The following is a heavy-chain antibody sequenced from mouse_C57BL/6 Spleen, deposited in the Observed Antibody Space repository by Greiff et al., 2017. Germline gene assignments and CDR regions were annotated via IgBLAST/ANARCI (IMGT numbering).Heavy chain of an antibody. CDR1: GFTFTDYY. CDR2: IRNKANGYTT. Sequence: EVQLQESGGGLVQPGGSLSLSCAASGFTFTDYYMSWVRQPPGKALEWLGFIRNKANGYTTEYSASVKGRFTISRDNSQSILYLQMNALRAEDSATYYCARYGNFMDYWGQGTSVTVSS. V-gene: IGHV7-3*01. CDR3: ARYGNFMDY. J-gene: IGHJ4*01.